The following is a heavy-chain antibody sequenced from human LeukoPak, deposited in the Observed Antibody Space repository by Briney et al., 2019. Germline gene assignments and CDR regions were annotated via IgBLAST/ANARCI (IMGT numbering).Heavy chain of an antibody. V-gene: IGHV4-59*01. D-gene: IGHD4-11*01. Sequence: SETLSLTCTVSDDSITMYYWTWLRQPPGKGLKWIGYVDHTGSTKFNPSLNGRVSISRDTSNNFFSLRLRSVTAADTAVYFCARGRVSSSTWYSTYYYFFYMDFWGKGTTVTVSS. J-gene: IGHJ6*03. CDR2: VDHTGST. CDR1: DDSITMYY. CDR3: ARGRVSSSTWYSTYYYFFYMDF.